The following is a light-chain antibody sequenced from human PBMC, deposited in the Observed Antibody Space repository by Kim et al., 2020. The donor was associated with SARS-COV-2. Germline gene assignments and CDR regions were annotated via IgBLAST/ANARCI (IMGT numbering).Light chain of an antibody. CDR2: DAS. CDR3: QQYGRSLT. Sequence: EIVLTQSPGTLSLSPGERATLSCRASQSLVSNFLAWYQQKPGQAPRLVIYDASSRATGIPDRFSGSGSGTDFTLTISRLEPEDFAVYFCQQYGRSLTFGGGTKVDIK. CDR1: QSLVSNF. V-gene: IGKV3-20*01. J-gene: IGKJ4*01.